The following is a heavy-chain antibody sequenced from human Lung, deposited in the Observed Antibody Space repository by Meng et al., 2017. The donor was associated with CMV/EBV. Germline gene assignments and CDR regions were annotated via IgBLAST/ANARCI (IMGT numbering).Heavy chain of an antibody. CDR2: ISYDGSNK. Sequence: GGSLRLXCAASGFTFSSYAMHWVRQAPGKGLEWVAVISYDGSNKYYADSVKGRFTISRDNSKNTLYLQMNSLRAEDTAVYYCARNLCSSTSCYNEEYGMDVXGQGXTVTVSS. D-gene: IGHD2-2*02. CDR3: ARNLCSSTSCYNEEYGMDV. J-gene: IGHJ6*02. V-gene: IGHV3-30-3*01. CDR1: GFTFSSYA.